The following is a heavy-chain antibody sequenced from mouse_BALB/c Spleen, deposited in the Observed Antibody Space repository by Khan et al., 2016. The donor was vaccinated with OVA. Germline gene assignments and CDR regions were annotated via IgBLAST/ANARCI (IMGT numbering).Heavy chain of an antibody. CDR1: GYTFTTAG. J-gene: IGHJ4*01. D-gene: IGHD2-14*01. Sequence: QIQLVQSGPELKKPGETVRISCKASGYTFTTAGIQWVPKMPGKGLKWIGWINTHSGVPKYAEDFKGRFAFSLEISVNTAYLQITNRKNEDTATYFFARGGAAYYRNDGGAMEYWGQGTSVTVSS. CDR3: ARGGAAYYRNDGGAMEY. CDR2: INTHSGVP. V-gene: IGHV9-4*02.